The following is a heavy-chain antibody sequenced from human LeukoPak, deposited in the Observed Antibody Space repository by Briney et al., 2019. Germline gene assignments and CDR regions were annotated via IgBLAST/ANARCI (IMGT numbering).Heavy chain of an antibody. Sequence: GGSLRLSCAASGFTFSNAWMSWVRQAPGKGLEWVGRIKSKTDGGTADYAAPMKGRLSISRDDLKNMLYLQMNSLKTEDTAVYYCTTTQWLVGGFVDYWGQGTLVTVSS. CDR2: IKSKTDGGTA. CDR3: TTTQWLVGGFVDY. CDR1: GFTFSNAW. V-gene: IGHV3-15*01. J-gene: IGHJ4*02. D-gene: IGHD6-19*01.